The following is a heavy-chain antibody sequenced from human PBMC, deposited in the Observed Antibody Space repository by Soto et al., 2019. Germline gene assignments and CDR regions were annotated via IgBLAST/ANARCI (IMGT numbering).Heavy chain of an antibody. CDR1: GFPFTNYG. J-gene: IGHJ4*02. CDR2: ISGSGSTT. Sequence: GGSLRLSCAASGFPFTNYGMAWVRQAPGRGPEWVSTISGSGSTTYFADSVKGRFTISRDNSKNTLYLQMNSLRAEDSAVYYCAKVYIALLAFAPSYLDCWGQGALVTVSS. CDR3: AKVYIALLAFAPSYLDC. V-gene: IGHV3-23*01. D-gene: IGHD2-8*01.